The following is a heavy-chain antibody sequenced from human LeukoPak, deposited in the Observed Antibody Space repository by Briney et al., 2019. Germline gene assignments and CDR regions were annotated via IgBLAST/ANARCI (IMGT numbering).Heavy chain of an antibody. CDR1: GFTFSNYW. D-gene: IGHD3-10*01. V-gene: IGHV3-7*01. CDR3: ARDAFASGSYNPFDN. CDR2: TNQGGSEK. J-gene: IGHJ4*02. Sequence: PGGSLRLSCAASGFTFSNYWMSWVRQAPGKGLEWVANTNQGGSEKFYVDSVKGRFTISRDNAKNSLYLQMNSLRAEDTAVYYCARDAFASGSYNPFDNWGQGTLVTVSS.